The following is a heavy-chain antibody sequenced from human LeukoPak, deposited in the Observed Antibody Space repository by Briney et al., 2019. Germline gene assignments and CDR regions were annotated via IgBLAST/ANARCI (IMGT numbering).Heavy chain of an antibody. CDR1: GGSISTYF. D-gene: IGHD1-26*01. J-gene: IGHJ3*02. CDR3: ASARRWEQLHAFDI. Sequence: PSETLSLTGTVSGGSISTYFWSWIRQPPGKGLEWIAYVHYSESTTYNPSLKSRVTISRDMSRNQFSLMLSSETAADTAVYYCASARRWEQLHAFDIWGQGTMVTVSS. CDR2: VHYSEST. V-gene: IGHV4-59*01.